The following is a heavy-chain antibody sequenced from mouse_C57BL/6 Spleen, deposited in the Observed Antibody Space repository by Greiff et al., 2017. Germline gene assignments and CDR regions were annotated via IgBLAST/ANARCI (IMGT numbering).Heavy chain of an antibody. CDR3: AKGDGNYPYFDY. Sequence: VQLQQPGAELVKPGASVKMSCKASGYTFTSYWITWVKQRPGQGLEWIGDIYPGSGSTNYNEKFKSKATLTVDTSSSTAYMQLSSLTSEDSAVYYCAKGDGNYPYFDYWGQGTTLTVSS. J-gene: IGHJ2*01. CDR1: GYTFTSYW. D-gene: IGHD2-1*01. CDR2: IYPGSGST. V-gene: IGHV1-55*01.